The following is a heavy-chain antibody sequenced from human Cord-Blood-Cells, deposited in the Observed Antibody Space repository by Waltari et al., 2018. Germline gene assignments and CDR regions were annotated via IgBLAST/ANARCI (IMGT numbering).Heavy chain of an antibody. CDR1: GGSISSSSYY. V-gene: IGHV4-39*01. D-gene: IGHD6-13*01. Sequence: QLQLQESGRGLVKPSETLSLTCTVSGGSISSSSYYWGWIRQPPGKGLEWIGSIYYSGSTYYNPSLKSRVTISVDTSKNQFSLKLSSVTAADTAVYYCARHIEQLFDYWGQGTLVTVSS. CDR3: ARHIEQLFDY. CDR2: IYYSGST. J-gene: IGHJ4*02.